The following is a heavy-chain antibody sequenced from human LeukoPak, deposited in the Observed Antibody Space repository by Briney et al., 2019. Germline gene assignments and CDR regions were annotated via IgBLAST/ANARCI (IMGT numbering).Heavy chain of an antibody. CDR3: ARPYVNYADDY. V-gene: IGHV3-30*03. Sequence: GGSLRLSCAASGFTFSSYGMHWVRQAPGKGLEWVAVISYDGSNKYYAGSVKGRFTISRDNSKNTLYLQMNSLRAEDTAVYYCARPYVNYADDYWGQGTLVTVSS. CDR1: GFTFSSYG. D-gene: IGHD2-2*01. J-gene: IGHJ4*02. CDR2: ISYDGSNK.